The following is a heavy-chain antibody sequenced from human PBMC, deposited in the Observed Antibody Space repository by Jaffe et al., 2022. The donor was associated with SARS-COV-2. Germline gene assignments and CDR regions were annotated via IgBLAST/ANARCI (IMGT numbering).Heavy chain of an antibody. V-gene: IGHV4-59*01. CDR1: GGSISSYY. CDR3: ARVSYYDFWSGYSEGMDV. CDR2: IYYSGST. D-gene: IGHD3-3*01. Sequence: QVQLQESGPGLVKPSETLSLTCTVSGGSISSYYWSWIRQPPGKGLEWIGYIYYSGSTNYNPSLKSRVTISVDTSKNQFSLKLSSVTAADTAVYYCARVSYYDFWSGYSEGMDVWGQGTTVTVSS. J-gene: IGHJ6*02.